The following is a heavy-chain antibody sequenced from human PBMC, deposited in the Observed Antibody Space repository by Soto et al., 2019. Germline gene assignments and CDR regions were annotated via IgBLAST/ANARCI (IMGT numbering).Heavy chain of an antibody. CDR1: GYTFTNYA. CDR2: INAGNGNT. V-gene: IGHV1-3*01. J-gene: IGHJ4*02. CDR3: ARQSHVISFAGHRKGFDY. D-gene: IGHD6-13*01. Sequence: QVQLVQSGAEVKKPGASVKVSCEASGYTFTNYAMHWVRQAPGQRLEWMGWINAGNGNTKYSQNFQGRVTITRDTSASTAYMELSSLRSEDTAVCYCARQSHVISFAGHRKGFDYWGQGTLVTVSS.